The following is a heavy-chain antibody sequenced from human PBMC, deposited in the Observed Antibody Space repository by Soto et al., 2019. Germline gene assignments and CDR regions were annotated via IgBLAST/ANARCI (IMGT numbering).Heavy chain of an antibody. CDR3: ARARRVGIAVAVYNWFDP. J-gene: IGHJ5*02. CDR2: INPNSGGT. D-gene: IGHD6-19*01. Sequence: ASVKVSGKASGYTFTGYYMHWVRQAPGQGLEWMGWINPNSGGTNYAQKFQGRVTMTGDTSISTAYMELSRLRSDDTAVYYCARARRVGIAVAVYNWFDPWGQGTLVTVSS. V-gene: IGHV1-2*02. CDR1: GYTFTGYY.